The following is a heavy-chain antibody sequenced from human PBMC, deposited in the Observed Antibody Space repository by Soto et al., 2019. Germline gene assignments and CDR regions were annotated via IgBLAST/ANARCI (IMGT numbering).Heavy chain of an antibody. CDR1: GFTVTTNY. CDR2: VYSGGST. Sequence: EVQLVESGGGLVQPGGSLRLSCAASGFTVTTNYMSWVRQPPGKGLEWVSVVYSGGSTYYADSVKGRFTVSRDNSQDTLYVQTNSLSADGTGVYYCARGFSGKNDAFDIWGQGTVVTVSS. CDR3: ARGFSGKNDAFDI. V-gene: IGHV3-66*01. J-gene: IGHJ3*02. D-gene: IGHD3-10*01.